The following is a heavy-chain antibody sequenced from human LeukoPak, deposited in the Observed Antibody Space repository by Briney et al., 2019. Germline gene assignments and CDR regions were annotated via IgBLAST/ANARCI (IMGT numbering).Heavy chain of an antibody. J-gene: IGHJ6*02. D-gene: IGHD5-18*01. CDR3: ATRYSYNSKYYYGMDV. CDR2: IYHSGST. CDR1: GGSISSYY. V-gene: IGHV4-59*04. Sequence: SETLSLTCTVSGGSISSYYWSWIRQPPGKGLEWIGYIYHSGSTYYNPSLKSRVTISVDRSKNQFSLKLSSVTAADTAVYYCATRYSYNSKYYYGMDVWGQGTTVTVSS.